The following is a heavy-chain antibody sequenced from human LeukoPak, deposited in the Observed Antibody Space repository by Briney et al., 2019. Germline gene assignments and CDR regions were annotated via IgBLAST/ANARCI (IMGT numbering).Heavy chain of an antibody. CDR2: VHYTGGA. Sequence: SETLSLTCTVSGGSISSVYWSGIRQPPGRGLEWIGFVHYTGGANYNPSLESRVTISLDTSKNQFSLRLRSVTAADTALYYCAKYGHGYNLGSFDIWGQGTMVSVSS. J-gene: IGHJ3*02. D-gene: IGHD5-24*01. CDR3: AKYGHGYNLGSFDI. V-gene: IGHV4-59*01. CDR1: GGSISSVY.